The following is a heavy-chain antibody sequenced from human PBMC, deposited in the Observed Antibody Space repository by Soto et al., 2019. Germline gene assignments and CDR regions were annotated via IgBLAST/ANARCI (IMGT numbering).Heavy chain of an antibody. J-gene: IGHJ4*02. Sequence: SLRLSGTTSGFTFGEYALSWVRQAPGKGLEWVGFIRRNAYGGTTDYAASVKGRFTISRGDSKSIAYLQMNSLRTEDTALYYCTRASSLDFDFWGQGTLVTVSS. V-gene: IGHV3-49*04. CDR1: GFTFGEYA. D-gene: IGHD3-16*01. CDR3: TRASSLDFDF. CDR2: IRRNAYGGTT.